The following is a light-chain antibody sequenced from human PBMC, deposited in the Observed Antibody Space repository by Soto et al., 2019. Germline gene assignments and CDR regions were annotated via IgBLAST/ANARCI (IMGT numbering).Light chain of an antibody. Sequence: SVLTQPPSASGTPGQRVTISCSGSSSNIGSNTVNWYQQLPGTAPKLLIYSNNQRPSGLPDRFSGSKSGTSASLAISGLQAEEEADYYCAAWDDSLNGWVFGGGTKLTVL. CDR3: AAWDDSLNGWV. CDR2: SNN. V-gene: IGLV1-44*01. J-gene: IGLJ3*02. CDR1: SSNIGSNT.